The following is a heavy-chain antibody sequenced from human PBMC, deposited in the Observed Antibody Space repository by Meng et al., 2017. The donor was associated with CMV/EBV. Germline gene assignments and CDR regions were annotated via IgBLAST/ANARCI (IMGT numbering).Heavy chain of an antibody. J-gene: IGHJ1*01. CDR2: IYTSGSN. Sequence: QLEKRRPRLLKPSQTVTPTCTVSDGTHNSGSYYWRWIRQPVGKGLAWIGLIYTSGSNNYNPSLQSRVTISVDTSKNQFSLKLSSVTAADTAVYYCAGLSDGCGGDCRGPFQHWGQGTLVTVSS. CDR1: DGTHNSGSYY. CDR3: AGLSDGCGGDCRGPFQH. D-gene: IGHD2-21*02. V-gene: IGHV4-61*02.